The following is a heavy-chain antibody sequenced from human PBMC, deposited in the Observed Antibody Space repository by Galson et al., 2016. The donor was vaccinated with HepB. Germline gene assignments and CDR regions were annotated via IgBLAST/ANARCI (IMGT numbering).Heavy chain of an antibody. CDR1: GFSLSTSGVG. CDR2: IYWDDDE. V-gene: IGHV2-5*02. D-gene: IGHD6-25*01. CDR3: AHTWYYSSGWYFDY. Sequence: PALVKPTQTLTLTCSFSGFSLSTSGVGVGWIRQSPGKALEWLAVIYWDDDERYRPSLKSRLTITKDTSKNQVVLTMTDTDPVDTATYYCAHTWYYSSGWYFDYWGQGTLVTVSS. J-gene: IGHJ4*02.